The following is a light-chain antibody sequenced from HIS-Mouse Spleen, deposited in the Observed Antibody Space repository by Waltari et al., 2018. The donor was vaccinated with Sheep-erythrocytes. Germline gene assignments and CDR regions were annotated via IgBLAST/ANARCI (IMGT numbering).Light chain of an antibody. CDR3: CSYAGSSTPWV. CDR2: EGS. J-gene: IGLJ3*02. CDR1: SSDVGSYNL. Sequence: QSALTQPASVSGSPGQSITIPCTGTSSDVGSYNLVSWYQQHPGKAPKLMIYEGSKRPSVVSNRFSGSKSGNTASLTISGLQAEDEADYYCCSYAGSSTPWVFGGGTKLTVL. V-gene: IGLV2-23*01.